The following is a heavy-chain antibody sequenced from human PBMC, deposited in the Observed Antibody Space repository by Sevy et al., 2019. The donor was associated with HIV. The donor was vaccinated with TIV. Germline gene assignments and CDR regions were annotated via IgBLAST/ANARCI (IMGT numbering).Heavy chain of an antibody. CDR3: ARDWQYSSSSYDYGMDV. D-gene: IGHD6-13*01. Sequence: GGSLRLSCAASGFTFSSYSMNWVRQAPGKGLEWVSYISSSSSTIYYADSVKGRFTISRDNAKNSLYLQMNSLRDEDTAVYYWARDWQYSSSSYDYGMDVWGQGTTVTVSS. CDR2: ISSSSSTI. J-gene: IGHJ6*02. V-gene: IGHV3-48*02. CDR1: GFTFSSYS.